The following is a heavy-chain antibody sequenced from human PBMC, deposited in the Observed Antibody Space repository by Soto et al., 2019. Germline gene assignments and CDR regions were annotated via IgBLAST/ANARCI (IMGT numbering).Heavy chain of an antibody. V-gene: IGHV3-74*01. CDR3: ARGVPRVYGMDV. J-gene: IGHJ6*02. CDR1: GFTFSTYW. D-gene: IGHD6-13*01. CDR2: INGDESTT. Sequence: PGGSLRLSCAASGFTFSTYWMHWVRQAPGEGLVWVSRINGDESTTNYADSVEGRFTISRDNAKNTLYLQMSSLRAEDTAVYYCARGVPRVYGMDVWGQGTKVTVSS.